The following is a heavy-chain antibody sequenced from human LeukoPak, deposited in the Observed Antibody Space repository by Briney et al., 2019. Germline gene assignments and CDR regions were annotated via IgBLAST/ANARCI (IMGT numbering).Heavy chain of an antibody. CDR2: ISAYNGNT. V-gene: IGHV1-18*01. CDR3: ARDRGYDFWSENHTFDY. J-gene: IGHJ4*02. D-gene: IGHD3-3*01. CDR1: GYTFTSYG. Sequence: ASVKVSCKASGYTFTSYGISWVRQAPGQGLEWMGWISAYNGNTNYAQKLQGRVTMTTDTSTSTAYMELRSLRSDDTAVYYCARDRGYDFWSENHTFDYWGQGTLVTVSS.